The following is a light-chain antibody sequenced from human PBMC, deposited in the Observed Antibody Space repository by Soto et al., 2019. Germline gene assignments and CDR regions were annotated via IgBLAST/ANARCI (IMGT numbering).Light chain of an antibody. CDR3: QQSYTMPVT. J-gene: IGKJ5*01. V-gene: IGKV1-39*01. Sequence: EIQITQSPSSMSASLGYRVTITCRASQSISSYLNWYQQKPGKAPERLIYAASTLQSGVPSRFSGSGSGTDFTLTISSLQPEDFATYYCQQSYTMPVTFGQVTLLEVK. CDR1: QSISSY. CDR2: AAS.